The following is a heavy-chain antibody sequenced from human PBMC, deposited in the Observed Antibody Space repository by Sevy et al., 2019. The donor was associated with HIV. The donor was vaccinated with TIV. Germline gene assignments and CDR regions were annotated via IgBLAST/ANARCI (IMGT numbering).Heavy chain of an antibody. CDR2: FDPEDDET. D-gene: IGHD3-22*01. J-gene: IGHJ4*02. CDR3: ATTKDYYDSSGSPFDY. V-gene: IGHV1-24*01. CDR1: GYTLSELS. Sequence: ASVKVSCMVSGYTLSELSMHWVRQAPGKGLEWMGSFDPEDDETIYAQKFQGRVTMTDDTSTDKAYMELNNLRSEETAVYYCATTKDYYDSSGSPFDYWGQGTLVTVSS.